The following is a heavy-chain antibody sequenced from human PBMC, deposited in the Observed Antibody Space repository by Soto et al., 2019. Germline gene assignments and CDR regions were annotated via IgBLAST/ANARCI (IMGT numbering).Heavy chain of an antibody. D-gene: IGHD6-13*01. Sequence: GGSLRLSCAASGFTFSSYAMHWVRQAPGKGLEWVAVISYDGSNKYYADSVKGRFTISRDNSKNTLYLQMNSLRAEDTAVYYCARGCIAAAGTIDYWGQGTLVTVSS. CDR3: ARGCIAAAGTIDY. CDR2: ISYDGSNK. CDR1: GFTFSSYA. J-gene: IGHJ4*02. V-gene: IGHV3-30-3*01.